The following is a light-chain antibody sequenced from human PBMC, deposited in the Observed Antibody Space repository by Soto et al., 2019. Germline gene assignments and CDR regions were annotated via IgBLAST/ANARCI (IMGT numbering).Light chain of an antibody. J-gene: IGKJ2*01. Sequence: EVGLTQSPGTLSLSPGERATLSCRASQSVSSSYLAWYQQKPGQAPRLLIYGASSRATGIPDRFSGSGSGTDFTLTISRLEPEDFAVYYCQQYGGTPLYTFGQGTKLDTK. CDR1: QSVSSSY. CDR3: QQYGGTPLYT. CDR2: GAS. V-gene: IGKV3-20*01.